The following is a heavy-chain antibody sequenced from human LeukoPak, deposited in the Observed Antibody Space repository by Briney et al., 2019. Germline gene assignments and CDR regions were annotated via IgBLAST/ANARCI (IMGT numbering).Heavy chain of an antibody. J-gene: IGHJ4*02. D-gene: IGHD6-6*01. CDR1: GGSISSGDYY. Sequence: SEILSLTCTVSGGSISSGDYYWSWIRQPPGKGLEYIGYIYYSGSTYYNPSLKSRITISVDTSKNQFSLKLSSVTAAGTAVYYCARGSWSSSIDYWGQGTLVTVSS. V-gene: IGHV4-30-4*01. CDR2: IYYSGST. CDR3: ARGSWSSSIDY.